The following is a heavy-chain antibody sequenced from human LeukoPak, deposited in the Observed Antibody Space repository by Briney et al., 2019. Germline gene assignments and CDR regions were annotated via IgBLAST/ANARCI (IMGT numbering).Heavy chain of an antibody. V-gene: IGHV3-30*18. J-gene: IGHJ4*02. CDR1: GFTFSTYG. CDR2: ISYDVSDK. CDR3: AKGSEYYDFWSGYSYFDY. D-gene: IGHD3-3*01. Sequence: RAGGSLRLSCAASGFTFSTYGMHWVRQAPGQGLEWVAAISYDVSDKYYADSVKGRFTISRDNFKNTLYLQMNSLRAEDTAVYYCAKGSEYYDFWSGYSYFDYWGQGTLVTVSS.